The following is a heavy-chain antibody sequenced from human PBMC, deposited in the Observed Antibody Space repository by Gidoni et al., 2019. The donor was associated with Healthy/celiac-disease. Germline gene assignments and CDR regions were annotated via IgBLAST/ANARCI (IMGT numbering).Heavy chain of an antibody. CDR3: ARLVSVLLWFGESNNWFDP. V-gene: IGHV4-34*01. CDR2: IKHSGST. D-gene: IGHD3-10*01. J-gene: IGHJ5*02. CDR1: GGSFSGYY. Sequence: QVQLQQWGAGLLKPSETLSLTCAVYGGSFSGYYWSWIRQPPGKGLEWIGEIKHSGSTNYNPSLKSRVTISVDTSKNQFSLKLSSVTAADTAVYYCARLVSVLLWFGESNNWFDPWGQGTLVTVSS.